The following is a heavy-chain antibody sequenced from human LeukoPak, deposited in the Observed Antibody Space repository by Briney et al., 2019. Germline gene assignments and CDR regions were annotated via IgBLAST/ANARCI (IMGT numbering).Heavy chain of an antibody. CDR2: IYHSGST. J-gene: IGHJ4*02. CDR3: ARVSGDSSGLLDY. D-gene: IGHD6-19*01. Sequence: SEPLSLTCAVSGYSISSGYYWGWIRQPPGKGLEWIGSIYHSGSTYYNPSLKSRVTISVDRSKNQFSLKLSSVTAADTAVYYCARVSGDSSGLLDYWGQGTLVTVSS. V-gene: IGHV4-38-2*01. CDR1: GYSISSGYY.